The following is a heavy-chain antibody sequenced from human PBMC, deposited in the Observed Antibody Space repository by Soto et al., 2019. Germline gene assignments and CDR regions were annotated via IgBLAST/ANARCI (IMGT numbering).Heavy chain of an antibody. CDR2: IYHSGAT. CDR3: ARDLGTGTDF. CDR1: GDSISSSNW. V-gene: IGHV4-4*02. Sequence: QVQLQESGPGLVKPSGTLSLTCAVSGDSISSSNWWSWVRQAPGKGLEWIGEIYHSGATTYNPSLKGPAPISGDPAKNHFSLKLTSVTAADTAVYFCARDLGTGTDFWGRGTLVTVAS. D-gene: IGHD1-1*01. J-gene: IGHJ4*02.